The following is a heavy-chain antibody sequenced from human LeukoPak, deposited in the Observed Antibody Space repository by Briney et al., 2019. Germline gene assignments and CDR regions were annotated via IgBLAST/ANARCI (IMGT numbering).Heavy chain of an antibody. CDR1: GYTFTSYD. CDR2: MNPNSGNT. CDR3: ARGTEGGIDYYYMDV. Sequence: ASVKVSCKASGYTFTSYDINWVRQATGQGLEWMGWMNPNSGNTGYAQKFQGRVTITRNTSISTAYMELSSLRSDDTAVYYCARGTEGGIDYYYMDVWGKGTTVTVSS. J-gene: IGHJ6*03. D-gene: IGHD1-1*01. V-gene: IGHV1-8*03.